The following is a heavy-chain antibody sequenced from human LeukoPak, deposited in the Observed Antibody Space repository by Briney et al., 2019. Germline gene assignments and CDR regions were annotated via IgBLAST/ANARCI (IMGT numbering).Heavy chain of an antibody. D-gene: IGHD2-2*01. J-gene: IGHJ4*02. CDR3: ARLGVVPAAIDY. CDR2: ISYDGSNK. CDR1: GFTFSSYA. V-gene: IGHV3-30-3*01. Sequence: GGSLRLSCAASGFTFSSYAMHWVRQAPGRGLEWVAVISYDGSNKYYADSVKGRFTISRDNSKNTLYLQMNSLRAEDTAVYYCARLGVVPAAIDYWGQGTLVTVSS.